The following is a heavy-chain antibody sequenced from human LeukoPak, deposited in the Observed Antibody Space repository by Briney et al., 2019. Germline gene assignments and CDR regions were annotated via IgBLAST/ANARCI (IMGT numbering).Heavy chain of an antibody. Sequence: SETLSLTCTVSSGSLGSYYWNWLRRPAGKGLEWVGHIFMSGSADYNPSLKSRVTMSVDTSKNQFSLKLNSVTAADTAFYYCAREYSSSSGKALDYWGQGTLVTVSS. V-gene: IGHV4-4*07. CDR1: SGSLGSYY. CDR2: IFMSGSA. CDR3: AREYSSSSGKALDY. D-gene: IGHD6-6*01. J-gene: IGHJ4*02.